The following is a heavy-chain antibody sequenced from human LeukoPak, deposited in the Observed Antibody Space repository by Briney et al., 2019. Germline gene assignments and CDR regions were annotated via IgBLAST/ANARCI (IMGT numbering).Heavy chain of an antibody. CDR2: INPNSGGT. CDR3: ARVIGDFWSGYQHNWFDP. V-gene: IGHV1-2*02. CDR1: GYTFTGYY. J-gene: IGHJ5*02. D-gene: IGHD3-3*01. Sequence: GASVKVSCKASGYTFTGYYMHWVRQAPGQGLEWMGWINPNSGGTNYAQKFQGRVTMTRDTSISTAYMELSRLRSDDTAVYYCARVIGDFWSGYQHNWFDPWGQGTLVTVSS.